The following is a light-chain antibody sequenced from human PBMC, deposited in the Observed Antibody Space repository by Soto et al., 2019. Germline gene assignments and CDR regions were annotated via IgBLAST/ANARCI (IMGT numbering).Light chain of an antibody. CDR3: QQYGYSPIT. J-gene: IGKJ5*01. Sequence: IVMTPSQATLSVSPGDGATLSCWASQNVLNNLAWYQQKPGQSPRLLIYAVSTRATGVPDRFSGSGSGTDFTLTIGGLEPEDFVVYYCQQYGYSPITFGQGTRLEIK. CDR2: AVS. V-gene: IGKV3-20*01. CDR1: QNVLNN.